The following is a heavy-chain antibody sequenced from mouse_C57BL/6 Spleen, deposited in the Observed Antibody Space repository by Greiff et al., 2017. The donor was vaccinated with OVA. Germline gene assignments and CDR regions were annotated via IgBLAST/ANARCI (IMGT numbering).Heavy chain of an antibody. D-gene: IGHD4-1*01. CDR3: ARQLTGAFDY. CDR2: INPSTGGT. Sequence: VQVQQSGPELVKPGASVKISCKASGYSFTGYYMNWVKQSPEKSLEWIGEINPSTGGTTYNQKFKAKATLTVDKSSSTAYMQLKSLTSEDSAVYYWARQLTGAFDYWGQGTTLTVSS. CDR1: GYSFTGYY. J-gene: IGHJ2*01. V-gene: IGHV1-42*01.